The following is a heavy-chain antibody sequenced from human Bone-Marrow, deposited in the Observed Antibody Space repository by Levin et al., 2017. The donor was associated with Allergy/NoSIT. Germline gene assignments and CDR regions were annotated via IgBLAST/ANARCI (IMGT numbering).Heavy chain of an antibody. D-gene: IGHD2-2*01. V-gene: IGHV3-74*01. CDR2: INSDGSST. J-gene: IGHJ4*02. Sequence: ASVKVSCAASGFTFSSYWMHWVRQAPGKGLVWVSRINSDGSSTSYADSVKGRFTISRDNAKNTLYLQMNSLRAEDTAVYYCARDLGYCSSTSCYYYYFDYWGQGTLVTVSS. CDR3: ARDLGYCSSTSCYYYYFDY. CDR1: GFTFSSYW.